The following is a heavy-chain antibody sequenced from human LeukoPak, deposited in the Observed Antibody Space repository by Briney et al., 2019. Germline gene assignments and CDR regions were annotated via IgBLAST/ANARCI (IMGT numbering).Heavy chain of an antibody. Sequence: GGSLRLSCAAPGFTFSSHEMNWVRQAPGKGLEWLSYISGSGDTMNYADSVRGRFTISRDNAKNSLYLQMNSLRTEDSALYSCARGAVAGTPPVDYWGPGTLVTVSS. V-gene: IGHV3-48*03. CDR3: ARGAVAGTPPVDY. J-gene: IGHJ4*02. D-gene: IGHD6-19*01. CDR1: GFTFSSHE. CDR2: ISGSGDTM.